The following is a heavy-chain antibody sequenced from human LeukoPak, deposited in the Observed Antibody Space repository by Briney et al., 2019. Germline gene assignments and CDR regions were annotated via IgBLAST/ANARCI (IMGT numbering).Heavy chain of an antibody. D-gene: IGHD2-2*01. CDR1: GYTFTSYY. CDR3: ARGPIIDIVIVPAADDYYYMDV. CDR2: INPSGGST. J-gene: IGHJ6*03. Sequence: GASVKVSCKASGYTFTSYYMHWVRQAPGQGLEWMGIINPSGGSTSYAQKFQGRVTMTRDMSTSTVYMELSSLRSDDTAVYYCARGPIIDIVIVPAADDYYYMDVWGKGTTVTVSS. V-gene: IGHV1-46*01.